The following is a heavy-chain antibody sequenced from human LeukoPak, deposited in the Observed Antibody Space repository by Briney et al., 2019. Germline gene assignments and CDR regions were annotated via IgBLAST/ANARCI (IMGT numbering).Heavy chain of an antibody. D-gene: IGHD5-12*01. CDR2: ISSSSSTI. V-gene: IGHV3-48*04. CDR1: GFTFSSYS. J-gene: IGHJ4*02. CDR3: ARIPNIVATSDYFDY. Sequence: GGSLRLSCAASGFTFSSYSMNWVRQAPGKGLEWVSYISSSSSTIYYADSVKGRFTIPRDNAKNSLYLQMNSLRAEDTAVYYCARIPNIVATSDYFDYWGQGTLVTVSS.